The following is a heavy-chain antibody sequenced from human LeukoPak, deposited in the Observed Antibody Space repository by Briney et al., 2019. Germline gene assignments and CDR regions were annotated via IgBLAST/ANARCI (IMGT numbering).Heavy chain of an antibody. V-gene: IGHV3-30-3*01. J-gene: IGHJ6*02. D-gene: IGHD3-10*01. CDR3: ARNLIDMVRGPYRRGYYYGMDV. CDR1: GFTFSSYA. Sequence: GGSLRLSCAASGFTFSSYAMHWVRQAPGKGLEWVAVISYDGGNKYYADSVKGRFTISRDNSKNTLYLQMNSLRAEDTAVYYCARNLIDMVRGPYRRGYYYGMDVWGQGTTVTVSS. CDR2: ISYDGGNK.